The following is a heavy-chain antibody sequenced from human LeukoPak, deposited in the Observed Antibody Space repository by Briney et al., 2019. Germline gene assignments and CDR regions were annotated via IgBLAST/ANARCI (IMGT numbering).Heavy chain of an antibody. J-gene: IGHJ3*02. CDR1: GFTFSSYS. D-gene: IGHD1-1*01. CDR3: AREVGRLRVQDAFDI. CDR2: ISSSSSYI. Sequence: GGSLRLSCAASGFTFSSYSMNWVRQAPGKGLEWVSSISSSSSYIYYADSVKGRFTISRDNAKNSLYLQMNSLRAEDTAVYYCAREVGRLRVQDAFDIWGQGTMVTVSS. V-gene: IGHV3-21*01.